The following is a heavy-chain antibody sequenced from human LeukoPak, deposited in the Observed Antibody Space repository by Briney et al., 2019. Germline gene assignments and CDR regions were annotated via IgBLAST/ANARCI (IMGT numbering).Heavy chain of an antibody. CDR2: IYYSGST. D-gene: IGHD5-12*01. CDR3: ARHEGGYTWYLGL. Sequence: PSQTLSLTCTVSGGSISSYYWSWIRQPPGKGLEWIGYIYYSGSTNYNPSLKSRVTISVDTSKNQFSLKLSSVTAADTAVYYCARHEGGYTWYLGLWAVAPWSLSPQ. CDR1: GGSISSYY. V-gene: IGHV4-59*08. J-gene: IGHJ2*01.